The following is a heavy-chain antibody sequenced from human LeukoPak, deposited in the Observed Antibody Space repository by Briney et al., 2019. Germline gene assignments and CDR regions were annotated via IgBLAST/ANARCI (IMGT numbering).Heavy chain of an antibody. V-gene: IGHV3-9*01. D-gene: IGHD1-1*01. J-gene: IGHJ4*02. CDR2: ISWNSGTR. Sequence: GRSLRLSCAGSGFNFNNYAMHWVRQAPGKGLEWLSGISWNSGTRGYADSVKGRFTISRDNAKNLLYLQMDSLRVEDTAIYYCARDPRTVRIWGQGTLVTVSS. CDR1: GFNFNNYA. CDR3: ARDPRTVRI.